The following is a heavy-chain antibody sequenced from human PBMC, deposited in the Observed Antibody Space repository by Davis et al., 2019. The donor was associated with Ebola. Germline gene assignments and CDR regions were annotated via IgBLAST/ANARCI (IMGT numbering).Heavy chain of an antibody. J-gene: IGHJ4*02. D-gene: IGHD3-3*01. CDR2: INPSGGST. CDR3: ARAGRLRYYDFWSGYSN. V-gene: IGHV1-46*01. Sequence: ASVKVSCKASGYTFTTYYIHWVRQAPGQGLEWMGIINPSGGSTSYAQKFQGRVTMTRDTSISTAYMELSRLRSDDTAVYYCARAGRLRYYDFWSGYSNWGQGTLVTVSS. CDR1: GYTFTTYY.